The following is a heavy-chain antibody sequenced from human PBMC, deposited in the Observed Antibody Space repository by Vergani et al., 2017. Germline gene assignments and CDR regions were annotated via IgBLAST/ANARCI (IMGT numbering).Heavy chain of an antibody. V-gene: IGHV4-59*01. D-gene: IGHD3-22*01. CDR2: IYYSGST. Sequence: QVQLQESGPGLVKPSETLSLTCTVSGGSISSYYWSWIRQPPGKGLEWIGYIYYSGSTNYNPSLKSRVTISVDTSKNQFSLKLSSVTAADTAVYYCAGAAEGYDSSGYYPDYFDYWGQGTLVTVSS. J-gene: IGHJ4*02. CDR1: GGSISSYY. CDR3: AGAAEGYDSSGYYPDYFDY.